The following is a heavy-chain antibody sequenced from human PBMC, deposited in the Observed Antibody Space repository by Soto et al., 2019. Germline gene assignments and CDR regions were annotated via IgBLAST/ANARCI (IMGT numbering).Heavy chain of an antibody. Sequence: SETLSLTCSVSGGSISEYFWSWIRQSPGKGLEWIGYIYYLGSTDYNPSLKSRVTISVDTSKRQFSLRLTSVTAADTAVYYCARDGYDGSGSPYPAYWGPGTQVTISS. CDR1: GGSISEYF. V-gene: IGHV4-59*01. CDR3: ARDGYDGSGSPYPAY. D-gene: IGHD3-10*01. CDR2: IYYLGST. J-gene: IGHJ4*02.